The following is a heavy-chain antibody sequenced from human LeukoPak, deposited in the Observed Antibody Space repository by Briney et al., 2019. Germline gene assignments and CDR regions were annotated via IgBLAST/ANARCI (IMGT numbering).Heavy chain of an antibody. CDR1: GFTFTNYA. V-gene: IGHV3-30*04. CDR3: ATQPCSGSSCYLGD. Sequence: GGSLRLSCAASGFTFTNYAMHWVRQAPGEGLEWVAVISHHGSDTFYAESVKGRFTISRDDSKNTLYLEMNSLRPEDTAVYYCATQPCSGSSCYLGDWGQGTLVTVSS. J-gene: IGHJ4*02. CDR2: ISHHGSDT. D-gene: IGHD2-15*01.